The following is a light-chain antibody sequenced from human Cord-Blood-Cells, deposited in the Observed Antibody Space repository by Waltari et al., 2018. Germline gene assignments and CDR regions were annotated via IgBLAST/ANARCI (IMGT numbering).Light chain of an antibody. CDR1: QSVLYSSNNKNY. CDR3: QQDYRTPWT. J-gene: IGKJ1*01. Sequence: DIVMTQSPDSLAVSLGERVTITCKSSQSVLYSSNNKNYFAWYQQKPGQPPKLLSYGASTRESGVPDRFSGSGSGTDCTLTISSRQAEDGAVYYSQQDYRTPWTFGQGTKVEIK. V-gene: IGKV4-1*01. CDR2: GAS.